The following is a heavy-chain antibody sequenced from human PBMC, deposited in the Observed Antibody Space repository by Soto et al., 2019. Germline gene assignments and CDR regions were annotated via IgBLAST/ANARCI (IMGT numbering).Heavy chain of an antibody. J-gene: IGHJ4*02. Sequence: QVQLVQSGAEVKKPGASVKVSCKASGYTFTTYHISWVRQAPGQGLEWMGWISAYNGNTNYAQKLQGRVTMTTGTSTSTAEVELRSLSSGDTGVYCSDRGAPTELDWGQGTMVTVSS. D-gene: IGHD1-1*01. CDR2: ISAYNGNT. CDR1: GYTFTTYH. CDR3: DRGAPTELD. V-gene: IGHV1-18*01.